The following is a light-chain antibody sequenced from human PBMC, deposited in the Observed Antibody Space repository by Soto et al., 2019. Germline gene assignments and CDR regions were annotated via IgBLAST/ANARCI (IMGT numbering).Light chain of an antibody. CDR2: INTDGSH. V-gene: IGLV4-69*01. Sequence: QSVLTQSPSASASLGASVKLTCSLSSGHSNYAIAWHQQQPEKGPRYLMKINTDGSHNKGAGIPDRFSGSTSGPERYLTISRLQSEDEADYYCQTWDSGIVVFGAGTKVTVL. J-gene: IGLJ3*02. CDR1: SGHSNYA. CDR3: QTWDSGIVV.